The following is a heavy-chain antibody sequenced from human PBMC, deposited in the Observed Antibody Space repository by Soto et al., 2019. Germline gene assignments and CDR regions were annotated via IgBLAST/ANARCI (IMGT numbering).Heavy chain of an antibody. V-gene: IGHV4-31*03. CDR2: VSPIGTP. CDR3: SRDRGSYGMDV. CDR1: GDSISGGYY. Sequence: SETLSLTCSVSGDSISGGYYWSWIRQHPGKGLEWIGYVSPIGTPYYSPSLSSRVSISMHTSKNQLSLEVRSVSAADTAVYYCSRDRGSYGMDVWGQGTTVTVS. J-gene: IGHJ6*02.